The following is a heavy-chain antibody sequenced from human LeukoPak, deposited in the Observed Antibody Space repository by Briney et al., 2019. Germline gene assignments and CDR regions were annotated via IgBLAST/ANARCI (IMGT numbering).Heavy chain of an antibody. CDR1: GGSFSGYY. D-gene: IGHD6-19*01. Sequence: SETLSITCAVYGGSFSGYYWSWIRQPPGKGLEWIGEINHSGSTNYNPSLKSRVTISVDTSKNQFSLKLSSVTAADTAVYYCARSHRIAVAGADFDYWGQGTLVTVSS. V-gene: IGHV4-34*01. CDR3: ARSHRIAVAGADFDY. J-gene: IGHJ4*02. CDR2: INHSGST.